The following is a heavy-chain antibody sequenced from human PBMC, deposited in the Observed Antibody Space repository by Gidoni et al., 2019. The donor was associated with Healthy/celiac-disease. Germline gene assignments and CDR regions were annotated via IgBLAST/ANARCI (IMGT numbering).Heavy chain of an antibody. CDR3: ARIRTYCSSTSCYGDWFDP. J-gene: IGHJ5*02. V-gene: IGHV2-26*01. CDR1: GFSLSNARLG. Sequence: QVTLKESGPVLVKPTETLTLTCTVPGFSLSNARLGVSWIRQPPGKALEWLAHIFSNDEKSYSTSLKSRLTISKDTSKSQVVLTMTNMDPVDTATYYCARIRTYCSSTSCYGDWFDPWGQGTLVTVSS. CDR2: IFSNDEK. D-gene: IGHD2-2*01.